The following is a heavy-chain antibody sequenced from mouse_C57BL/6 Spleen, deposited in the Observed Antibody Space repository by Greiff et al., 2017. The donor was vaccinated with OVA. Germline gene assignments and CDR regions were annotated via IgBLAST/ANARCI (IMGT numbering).Heavy chain of an antibody. Sequence: VQLQQSGPVLVKPGASVKMSCKASGYTFTDYYMNWVKQSHGKSLEWIGVINPYNGGTSYNQKFKGKATLTVDKSSSTAYMELNSLTSEDSAVYYCASGYYYGMGGAMDYWGQGTSVTVSS. J-gene: IGHJ4*01. V-gene: IGHV1-19*01. CDR3: ASGYYYGMGGAMDY. D-gene: IGHD1-1*01. CDR2: INPYNGGT. CDR1: GYTFTDYY.